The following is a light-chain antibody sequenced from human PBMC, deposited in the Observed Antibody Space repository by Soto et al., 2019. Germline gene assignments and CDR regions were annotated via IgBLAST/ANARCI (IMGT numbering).Light chain of an antibody. CDR2: GAS. J-gene: IGKJ1*01. Sequence: EIVMTQSPATLSVSPGERATLSCRASKSVSSNLAWYQQKPGQAPRLLIYGASTRATGIPARFSGSGSGTEFTLTISILQSEDFAVYYCQQYNNWPPLTFGQGTKVDIK. CDR1: KSVSSN. CDR3: QQYNNWPPLT. V-gene: IGKV3-15*01.